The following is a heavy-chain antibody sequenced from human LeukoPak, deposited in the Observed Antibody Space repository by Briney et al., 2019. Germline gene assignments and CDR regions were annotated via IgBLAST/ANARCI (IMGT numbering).Heavy chain of an antibody. CDR1: GFTFDDYA. Sequence: PGGSLRLSCAASGFTFDDYAMHWVRQAPGKGLEWVSGISWNSGSIGYTDSVKGRFTISRDNAKNSLYLQMNSLRAGDTALYYCAKEFYYSEGAFDIWGQGTMVTVSS. V-gene: IGHV3-9*01. CDR3: AKEFYYSEGAFDI. D-gene: IGHD2-21*01. J-gene: IGHJ3*02. CDR2: ISWNSGSI.